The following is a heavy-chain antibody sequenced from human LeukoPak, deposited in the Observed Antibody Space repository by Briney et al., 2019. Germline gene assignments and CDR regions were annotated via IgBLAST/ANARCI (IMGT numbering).Heavy chain of an antibody. J-gene: IGHJ5*02. Sequence: ASVRVSCKASGYSFTSYFIHWVRQAPGQGLEWLGWINANSGGTDYAQNFQGRVTMTRDTSIRTVYMELISLRSDDTGVYYCARGHAIVTDSMPAWFAPWGQGTLVTVSS. CDR3: ARGHAIVTDSMPAWFAP. CDR1: GYSFTSYF. D-gene: IGHD2/OR15-2a*01. V-gene: IGHV1-2*02. CDR2: INANSGGT.